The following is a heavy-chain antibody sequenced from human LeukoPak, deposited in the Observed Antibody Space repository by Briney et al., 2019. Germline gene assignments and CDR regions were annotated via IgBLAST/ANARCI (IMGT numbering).Heavy chain of an antibody. V-gene: IGHV3-53*01. D-gene: IGHD4-23*01. Sequence: GGSLRLSCAASGFTVSSNYMSWVRQAPGKGLEWVSLIHSGGSTYYADSVKGRFTISRDNSKNTLYLQMNSLRAEDTAVYYGAGRMTTVVTLPDYWGQGTLVTVSS. CDR2: IHSGGST. J-gene: IGHJ4*02. CDR1: GFTVSSNY. CDR3: AGRMTTVVTLPDY.